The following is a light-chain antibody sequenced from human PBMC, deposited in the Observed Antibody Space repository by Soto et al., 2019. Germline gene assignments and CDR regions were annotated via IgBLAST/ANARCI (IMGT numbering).Light chain of an antibody. CDR1: SSDVGGYNQ. V-gene: IGLV2-14*01. J-gene: IGLJ1*01. CDR2: GVS. CDR3: SSYTSSSALV. Sequence: SVLTQPASVSGSPGQLITISCTGTSSDVGGYNQVSWYQQHPGRAPKLMIFGVSNRPSGVSTRFSGSKSGNTASLTISGLQAEDEADYYCSSYTSSSALVFGTGTKVTVL.